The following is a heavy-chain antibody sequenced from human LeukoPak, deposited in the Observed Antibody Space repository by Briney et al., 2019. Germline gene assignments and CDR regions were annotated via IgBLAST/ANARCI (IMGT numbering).Heavy chain of an antibody. Sequence: SETLSLTCAVYGGSFSGYYWSWIRQPPGKGLEWIGEINHSGSTNYNPSLKSRVTISVDTSKNQFSLMLSYVTAADTAVYYCARGTVLTTIFGVSTQTNDAFDIWGQGTMVTVSS. CDR3: ARGTVLTTIFGVSTQTNDAFDI. CDR1: GGSFSGYY. CDR2: INHSGST. J-gene: IGHJ3*02. D-gene: IGHD3-3*01. V-gene: IGHV4-34*01.